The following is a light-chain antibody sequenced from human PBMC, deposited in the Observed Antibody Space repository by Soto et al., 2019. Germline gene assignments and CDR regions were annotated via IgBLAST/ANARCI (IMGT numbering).Light chain of an antibody. Sequence: DIHMTQTPASLSASVVDRLTITCRPSQAVPNNMAWYQQKPGKPPKLLIYEESTLHSGVPSRFSGRKSGTQFTLTIDSLQPEDFATYYCQQVKTYPRTFGGGTKVDI. J-gene: IGKJ4*01. CDR1: QAVPNN. CDR2: EES. CDR3: QQVKTYPRT. V-gene: IGKV1-9*01.